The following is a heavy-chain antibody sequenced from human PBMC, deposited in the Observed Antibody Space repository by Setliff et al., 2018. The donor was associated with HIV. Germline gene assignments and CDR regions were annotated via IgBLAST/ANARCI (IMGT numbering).Heavy chain of an antibody. Sequence: ASVKVSCKLGFTSYYMHWVRRAPGQGLEWMGIINPSGGGTTYARKFQGRVTVTRDTSTTTVYMELSGLRSEDTAVYYCARATEAGTIDYWGQGTRVTVSS. CDR2: INPSGGGT. V-gene: IGHV1-46*01. J-gene: IGHJ4*02. CDR3: ARATEAGTIDY. D-gene: IGHD1-1*01. CDR1: GFTSYY.